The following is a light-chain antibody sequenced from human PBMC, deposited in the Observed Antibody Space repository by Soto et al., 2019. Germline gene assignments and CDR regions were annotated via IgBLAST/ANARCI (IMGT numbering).Light chain of an antibody. J-gene: IGKJ5*01. CDR1: QSISSY. CDR3: QQSYRIPFT. Sequence: DIQMTQSPSSLSASVGVRVTITCRASQSISSYLNWYQQKPRKAPELLIYAASSLQSVVPSRFSCSGSGTDFTLTISSLQPEDFATYYCQQSYRIPFTFGQGTRLEVK. V-gene: IGKV1-39*01. CDR2: AAS.